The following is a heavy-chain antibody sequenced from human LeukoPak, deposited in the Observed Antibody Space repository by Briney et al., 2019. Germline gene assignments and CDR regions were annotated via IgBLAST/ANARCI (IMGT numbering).Heavy chain of an antibody. CDR3: ARTATGGYCSSTSCYYPRQAGYYYYYYMDV. CDR1: GFTFSSYW. V-gene: IGHV3-7*01. CDR2: IKQDGSEK. Sequence: GGSLRLSCAASGFTFSSYWMSWVRQAPGKGLEWVANIKQDGSEKYYVDSVKGRFTISRDNAKNSLYLQMNSLRAEDTAVYYCARTATGGYCSSTSCYYPRQAGYYYYYYMDVWGKGTTVTVSS. J-gene: IGHJ6*03. D-gene: IGHD2-2*01.